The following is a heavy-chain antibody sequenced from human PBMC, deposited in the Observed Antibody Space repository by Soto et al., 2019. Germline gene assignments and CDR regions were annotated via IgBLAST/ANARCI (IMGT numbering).Heavy chain of an antibody. V-gene: IGHV1-18*01. CDR1: GYTFTSYG. Sequence: QVQLVQSGAEVKKPGASVKVSCKASGYTFTSYGISWVRQAPGQGLEWMGWISAYNGNTNYAQKRQGRVPMTTDASRSTAYMELRSLRSDDTAVYYCARSRYLYGSGSSWSLDHCMDVWGKGATVTVCS. D-gene: IGHD3-10*01. J-gene: IGHJ6*03. CDR2: ISAYNGNT. CDR3: ARSRYLYGSGSSWSLDHCMDV.